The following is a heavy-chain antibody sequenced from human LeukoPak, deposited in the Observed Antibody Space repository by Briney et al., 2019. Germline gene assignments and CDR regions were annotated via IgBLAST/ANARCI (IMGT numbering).Heavy chain of an antibody. CDR2: ISGSGGST. D-gene: IGHD3-3*01. J-gene: IGHJ4*02. CDR3: AKRGGRNDFWSGYYTGVDY. V-gene: IGHV3-23*01. CDR1: GFTFSSYA. Sequence: GGSLRLSCPASGFTFSSYAMSWVRQAPGKGLEWVSAISGSGGSTYYADSVKGRFTISRDNSKNTLYLQMNSLRAEDTAVYYCAKRGGRNDFWSGYYTGVDYWGQGTLVTVSS.